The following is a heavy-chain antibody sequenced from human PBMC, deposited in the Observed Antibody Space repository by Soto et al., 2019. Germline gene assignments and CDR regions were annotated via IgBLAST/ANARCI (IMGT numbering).Heavy chain of an antibody. CDR3: TKNSGGTCYSAVDC. J-gene: IGHJ4*02. Sequence: DVQLLESAGGLVQPGGSLRLSCAASGFTFTSHAMNWVRQAPGKGLEWVSGITPGGDNTYYADSVKGRFTISRDNSKNTLYLQMNNLRAEDTALYYCTKNSGGTCYSAVDCWGQGPLVTVSS. CDR2: ITPGGDNT. D-gene: IGHD2-15*01. V-gene: IGHV3-23*01. CDR1: GFTFTSHA.